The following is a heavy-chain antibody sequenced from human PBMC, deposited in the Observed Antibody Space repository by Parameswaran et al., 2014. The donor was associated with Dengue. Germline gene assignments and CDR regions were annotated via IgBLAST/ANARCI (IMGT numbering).Heavy chain of an antibody. D-gene: IGHD2-15*01. CDR2: IYYSGST. J-gene: IGHJ6*02. Sequence: PGKGLEWIGYIYYSGSTNYNPSLKSRVTISVDTSKNQFSLKLSSVTAADTAVYYCARVVVVAATGDYYGMDVWGQGTTVTVSS. CDR3: ARVVVVAATGDYYGMDV. V-gene: IGHV4-59*13.